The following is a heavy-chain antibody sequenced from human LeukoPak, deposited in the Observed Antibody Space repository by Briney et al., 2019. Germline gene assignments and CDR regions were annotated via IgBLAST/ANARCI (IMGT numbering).Heavy chain of an antibody. CDR2: IYNTGST. J-gene: IGHJ4*02. CDR1: GDSVSSNSAA. CDR3: ARDIGNYYDYIYHYYYDY. Sequence: SQTLSLTCAISGDSVSSNSAAWNWIRQPAGKGLEWVGRIYNTGSTWYNPSLKSRVSMSIDTSKNQFSLKLHSVTAADAAVYYCARDIGNYYDYIYHYYYDYWGQGSLVTVSS. V-gene: IGHV4-4*07. D-gene: IGHD3-22*01.